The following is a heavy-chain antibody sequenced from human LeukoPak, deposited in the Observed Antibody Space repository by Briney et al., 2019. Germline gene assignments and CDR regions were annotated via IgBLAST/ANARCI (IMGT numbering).Heavy chain of an antibody. Sequence: GGSLRLSCAASGFTVSNNYMSWVRRAAGKGLEWVSAISGSGGSTYYADSVKGRFTISRDNSKNTLYLQMNSLRAEDTAVYYCAKAGVYGGVIGGLRETFFDYWGQGTLVTVSS. CDR1: GFTVSNNY. D-gene: IGHD4-23*01. J-gene: IGHJ4*02. V-gene: IGHV3-23*01. CDR3: AKAGVYGGVIGGLRETFFDY. CDR2: ISGSGGST.